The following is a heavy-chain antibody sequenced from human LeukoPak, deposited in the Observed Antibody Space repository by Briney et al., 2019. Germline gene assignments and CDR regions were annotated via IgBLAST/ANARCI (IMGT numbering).Heavy chain of an antibody. CDR1: GFTFSSYS. CDR2: ISSSSSYI. J-gene: IGHJ4*02. D-gene: IGHD3-3*01. CDR3: ARDELKYDFWSGYYLY. Sequence: GGSLRLSCAASGFTFSSYSMNWVRQAPGKGLEWVSSISSSSSYIYYADSVKGRFTISRDNAKNSLYLQMNSLRAEDTAVYYCARDELKYDFWSGYYLYWGQGTLVTVSS. V-gene: IGHV3-21*01.